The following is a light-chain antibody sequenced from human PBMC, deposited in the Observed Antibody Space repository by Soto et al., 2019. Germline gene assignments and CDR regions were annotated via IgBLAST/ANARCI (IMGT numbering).Light chain of an antibody. Sequence: SYELTQPPSVSVSPGQTASITCSGDKLGDKYACWYQQKPGQSPVLVIYQDSKRPSGIPELFSGSNSGNTATLTIIGTQAMEEADDYCHECDSSASVFGGGTQLTVL. V-gene: IGLV3-1*01. J-gene: IGLJ2*01. CDR1: KLGDKY. CDR2: QDS. CDR3: HECDSSASV.